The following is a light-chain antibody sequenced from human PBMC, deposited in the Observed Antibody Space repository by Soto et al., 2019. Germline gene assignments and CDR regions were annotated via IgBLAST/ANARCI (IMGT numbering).Light chain of an antibody. J-gene: IGLJ1*01. CDR3: IAYTGSSTSYV. V-gene: IGLV2-14*03. CDR1: RSDVGAYNY. CDR2: EVS. Sequence: QSALTQPASVSGSPGQSIAISCTGTRSDVGAYNYVSWYQQHPGKAPKLTIYEVSRRPSGVSSRFSGSKSGNTASLTISGLQPQDEADYFCIAYTGSSTSYVFGSGTKLTVL.